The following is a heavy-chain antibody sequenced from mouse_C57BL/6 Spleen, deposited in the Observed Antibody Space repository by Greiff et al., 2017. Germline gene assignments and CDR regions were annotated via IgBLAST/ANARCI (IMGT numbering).Heavy chain of an antibody. CDR2: IYPGDGDT. J-gene: IGHJ3*01. Sequence: QVQLQQSGPELVKPGASVKISCKASGYAFSSSWMNWVKQRPGKGLEWIGRIYPGDGDTNYNGKFKGKATLTADKSSSTAYMQLSSLTSEDSAVYFCARAQATFLFAYWGQGTLVTVSA. V-gene: IGHV1-82*01. D-gene: IGHD3-2*02. CDR3: ARAQATFLFAY. CDR1: GYAFSSSW.